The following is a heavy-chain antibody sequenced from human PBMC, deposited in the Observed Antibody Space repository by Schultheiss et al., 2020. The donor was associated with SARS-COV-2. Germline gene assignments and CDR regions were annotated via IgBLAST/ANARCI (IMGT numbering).Heavy chain of an antibody. CDR2: ISYDGSNK. D-gene: IGHD2-2*01. CDR1: GFTFSSYA. Sequence: GGSLRLSCAASGFTFSSYAVHWVRQAPGKGLEWVAVISYDGSNKYYADSVKGRFTISRDNSKNTLYLQMNSLRAEDTAVYYCARGGYCSSTSCSTSLNWFDPWGQGTLVTVSS. CDR3: ARGGYCSSTSCSTSLNWFDP. V-gene: IGHV3-30*01. J-gene: IGHJ5*02.